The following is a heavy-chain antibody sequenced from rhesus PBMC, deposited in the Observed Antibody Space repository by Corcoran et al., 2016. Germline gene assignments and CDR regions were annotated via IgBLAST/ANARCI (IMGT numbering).Heavy chain of an antibody. V-gene: IGHV4S10*01. J-gene: IGHJ4*01. D-gene: IGHD3-34*01. CDR3: ARLRSGDYYSFDY. CDR1: GGSISDSYR. Sequence: QLQLQESGPGLVKPSETLSLTCAVSGGSISDSYRWSWIRQPPGKGLEWIGYIYGSSTSTNYNPSLKSRVTISKDTSKNQFSLKLSSVTAADTAVYYCARLRSGDYYSFDYWGQGVLVTVSS. CDR2: IYGSSTST.